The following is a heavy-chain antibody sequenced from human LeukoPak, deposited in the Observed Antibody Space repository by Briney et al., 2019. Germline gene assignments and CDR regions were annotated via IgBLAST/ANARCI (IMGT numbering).Heavy chain of an antibody. J-gene: IGHJ3*02. D-gene: IGHD1-26*01. CDR3: ARGGSYGAFDI. Sequence: GGSLRLSCAASGFTFSSYSMNWVRQAPGKGLEWFSYISSSSSTIYYADSVKGRFTISRDNAKNSLYLQMNSLRAEDTAVYYCARGGSYGAFDIWGQGTMVTVSS. CDR2: ISSSSSTI. V-gene: IGHV3-48*01. CDR1: GFTFSSYS.